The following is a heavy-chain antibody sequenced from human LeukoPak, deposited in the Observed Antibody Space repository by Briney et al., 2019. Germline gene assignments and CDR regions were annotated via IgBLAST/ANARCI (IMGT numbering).Heavy chain of an antibody. J-gene: IGHJ4*02. V-gene: IGHV1-2*02. CDR2: IDPNSGGT. D-gene: IGHD3/OR15-3a*01. Sequence: ASVKVSCKASLYTFTGYYMHWGRQAPGQGLEWMGWIDPNSGGTNYAQKFQGRVTMTRDTSISTAYMELSRLRSDDTAMYYCAEGPGREYDFWSGGYYFDYWGQGTLVTVSS. CDR1: LYTFTGYY. CDR3: AEGPGREYDFWSGGYYFDY.